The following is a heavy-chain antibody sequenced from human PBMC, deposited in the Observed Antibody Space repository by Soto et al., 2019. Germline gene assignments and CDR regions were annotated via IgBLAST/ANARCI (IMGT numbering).Heavy chain of an antibody. Sequence: TVSSNYMSWVRQAPGKGLEWVSAIGTAGDTYYPGSVKGRFTIPRENAKNSLYLQMNSLRAGDTAVYYCARSFGCISTSCYANYGMDVWGQGTTVTVSS. V-gene: IGHV3-13*01. D-gene: IGHD2-2*01. J-gene: IGHJ6*02. CDR3: ARSFGCISTSCYANYGMDV. CDR2: IGTAGDT. CDR1: TVSSNY.